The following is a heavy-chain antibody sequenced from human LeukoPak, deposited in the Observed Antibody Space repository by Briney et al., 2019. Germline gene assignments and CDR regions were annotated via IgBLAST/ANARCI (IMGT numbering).Heavy chain of an antibody. CDR1: GFTFSSYA. V-gene: IGHV3-64D*06. Sequence: GGSLRLSCSASGFTFSSYAMHWVRQAPGKGLKYVSAISNYGGSTYYADSVKGRFTISRDNSKNMLYLQMSSVRAEDTAVYYCVKDYYGSGSYSWFDPWGQGTLVTVSS. CDR3: VKDYYGSGSYSWFDP. CDR2: ISNYGGST. J-gene: IGHJ5*02. D-gene: IGHD3-10*01.